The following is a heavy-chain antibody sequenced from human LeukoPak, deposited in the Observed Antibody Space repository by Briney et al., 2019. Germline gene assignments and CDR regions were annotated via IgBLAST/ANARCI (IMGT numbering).Heavy chain of an antibody. D-gene: IGHD3-22*01. CDR3: AKDAPYYYDSSGYGGAFDI. CDR1: RLAFSSYA. Sequence: GGSLRLSCAASRLAFSSYAMTWVRQAPGKGLEWVSTISGSSGNTCYADSVKGRFTISRDNSKNTLYLQINSLRAEDTAVYYCAKDAPYYYDSSGYGGAFDIWGQGTMVTVSS. V-gene: IGHV3-23*01. CDR2: ISGSSGNT. J-gene: IGHJ3*02.